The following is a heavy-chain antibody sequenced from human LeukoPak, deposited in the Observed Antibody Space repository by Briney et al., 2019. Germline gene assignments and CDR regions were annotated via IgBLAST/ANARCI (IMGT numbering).Heavy chain of an antibody. CDR3: ARLGSGSSIRGFDP. D-gene: IGHD3-10*01. CDR1: GGSISISSYY. V-gene: IGHV4-39*01. Sequence: SETLSLTCTVSGGSISISSYYWAWIRQPPGKGLQRIANVYYTGSTNYNLSLKRRVTISVDTSKNQFSLKLTSVTAADTAVYYCARLGSGSSIRGFDPWGQGTLVTVSS. CDR2: VYYTGST. J-gene: IGHJ5*02.